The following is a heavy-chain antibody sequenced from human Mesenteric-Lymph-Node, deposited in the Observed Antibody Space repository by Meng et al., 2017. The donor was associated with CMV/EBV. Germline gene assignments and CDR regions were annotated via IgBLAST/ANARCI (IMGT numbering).Heavy chain of an antibody. J-gene: IGHJ4*02. CDR3: ASNTAARLIYY. CDR2: ISGSGGST. Sequence: GESLKISCAASGFTFSSYAMSWVRQAPGKGLEWVSAISGSGGSTYYADSVKGRFTISRDNSKNTLYLQMNSLRAEDTAVYYCASNTAARLIYYWGQGTLVTVSS. D-gene: IGHD6-6*01. CDR1: GFTFSSYA. V-gene: IGHV3-23*01.